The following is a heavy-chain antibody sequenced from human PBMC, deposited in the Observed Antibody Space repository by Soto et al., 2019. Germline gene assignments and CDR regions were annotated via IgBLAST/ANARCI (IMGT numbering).Heavy chain of an antibody. D-gene: IGHD6-13*01. CDR2: INPYNGKT. J-gene: IGHJ4*02. V-gene: IGHV1-18*01. Sequence: GASVKVSCKTSGYTFTNYGINWVRQAPGQGLEWMGWINPYNGKTSSAQRLQGRVSMTTDTSTSAAYMDLRSLRSDDTAVYYCARGSSPVDFESWGQGTLVTVSS. CDR3: ARGSSPVDFES. CDR1: GYTFTNYG.